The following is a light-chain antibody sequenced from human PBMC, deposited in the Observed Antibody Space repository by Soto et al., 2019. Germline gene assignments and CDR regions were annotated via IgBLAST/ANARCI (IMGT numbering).Light chain of an antibody. CDR1: QSVSSN. Sequence: EIVMTQSPATLSVSAGERATLSCRASQSVSSNLAWYQQKPGQAPRLLIYGASTRATGIPARFSGSGSGTDFTLTISSLQSEEFAVYYCQQYNKWPPLTFGGGTKVEIK. CDR3: QQYNKWPPLT. V-gene: IGKV3-15*01. J-gene: IGKJ4*01. CDR2: GAS.